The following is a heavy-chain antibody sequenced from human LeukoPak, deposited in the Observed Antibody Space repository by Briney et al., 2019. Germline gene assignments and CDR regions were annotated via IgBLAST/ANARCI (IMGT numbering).Heavy chain of an antibody. J-gene: IGHJ6*03. CDR2: IIPIFGTA. Sequence: SVKVSCKASGGTFSSYAISWVRQAPGQGLEWMGGIIPIFGTANYAQKFQGRVTITADKSTSTAYMELSSLRSEDTAVYYCARNTPSITTPLGIMDVWGKGTTVTVSS. V-gene: IGHV1-69*06. D-gene: IGHD3-10*01. CDR1: GGTFSSYA. CDR3: ARNTPSITTPLGIMDV.